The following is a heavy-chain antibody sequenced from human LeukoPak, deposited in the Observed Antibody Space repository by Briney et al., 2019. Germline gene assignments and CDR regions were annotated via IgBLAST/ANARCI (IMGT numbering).Heavy chain of an antibody. CDR1: GGSISSGSYF. J-gene: IGHJ4*02. CDR3: ARERHGHPFDS. CDR2: IYTSGST. Sequence: SETLSLTCTVSGGSISSGSYFWNWIRQPAGKALEWIGRIYTSGSTNYNPSLKSRVTISLDTSKNQFSLKLSSVTAADTAVYYCARERHGHPFDSWGQGTLVTVSS. V-gene: IGHV4-61*02.